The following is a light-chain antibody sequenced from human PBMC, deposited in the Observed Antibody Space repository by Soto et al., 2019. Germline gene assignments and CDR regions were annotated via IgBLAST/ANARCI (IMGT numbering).Light chain of an antibody. CDR3: QQYGPSPLYT. CDR1: QSVSSGY. CDR2: ATN. V-gene: IGKV3-20*01. J-gene: IGKJ2*01. Sequence: VLTQSPGTLSLSPGERATLSCRAGQSVSSGYLAWYQQKPGQAPRLLIYATNTRATGIPDRFSGSGSGTDFTLTISRLQPEDFAVYYCQQYGPSPLYTFGQGTKLEIK.